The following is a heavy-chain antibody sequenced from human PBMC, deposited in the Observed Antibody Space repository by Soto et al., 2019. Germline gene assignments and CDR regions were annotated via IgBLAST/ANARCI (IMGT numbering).Heavy chain of an antibody. CDR2: INPTGGIT. J-gene: IGHJ4*02. D-gene: IGHD3-3*01. V-gene: IGHV1-46*01. CDR1: GYTFTGSY. CDR3: ARLYGGHNTIPFWLRYFHY. Sequence: ASVKVSCKAFGYTFTGSYIHWMRQAPGQGLEWMGIINPTGGITNYAQKFQGRVVMTSDTSTSTVYVELSSLTSEDTATYYCARLYGGHNTIPFWLRYFHYWGQGTLGTVS.